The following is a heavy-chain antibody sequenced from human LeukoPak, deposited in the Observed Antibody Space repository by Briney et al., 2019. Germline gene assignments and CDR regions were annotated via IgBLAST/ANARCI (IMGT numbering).Heavy chain of an antibody. CDR2: IYYSGST. CDR3: ARGRGSSGYYFDYFDY. Sequence: SQTLSLTCTVSGGSISSGGYYWSWIRQHPGKGLEWIGYIYYSGSTYYNPSLKSRVTISVDTSKNQFSLKLSSVTAADTAVYYCARGRGSSGYYFDYFDYWGQGTLVTVSS. V-gene: IGHV4-31*03. J-gene: IGHJ4*02. CDR1: GGSISSGGYY. D-gene: IGHD3-22*01.